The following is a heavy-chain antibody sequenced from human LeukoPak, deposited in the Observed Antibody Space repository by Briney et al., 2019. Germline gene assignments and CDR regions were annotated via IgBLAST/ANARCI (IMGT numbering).Heavy chain of an antibody. Sequence: GASVKVSCKASGGTFSSYAISWVRQAPGQGLEWMGWINPNSGGTNYAQKFQGRVTVTRDTSISTAYMELSRLRSDDTAVYYCARGGVTGLYRPYYFDYWGQGTLVTVSS. CDR1: GGTFSSYA. CDR3: ARGGVTGLYRPYYFDY. J-gene: IGHJ4*02. CDR2: INPNSGGT. V-gene: IGHV1-2*02. D-gene: IGHD2-21*02.